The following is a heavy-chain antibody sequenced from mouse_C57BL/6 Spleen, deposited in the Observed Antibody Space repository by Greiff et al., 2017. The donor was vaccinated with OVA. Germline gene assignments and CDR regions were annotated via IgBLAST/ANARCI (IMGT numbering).Heavy chain of an antibody. CDR1: GYTFTSYW. Sequence: QVQLQQPGAELVKPGASVKLSCKASGYTFTSYWMQWVKQRPGQGLEWIGEIDPSDSYTNYNQKFKGKATLTVDTSSSSAYMQLSSLTSEDAAVYYCAREIPYYFDYWGLGTTLTVSS. CDR3: AREIPYYFDY. V-gene: IGHV1-50*01. J-gene: IGHJ2*01. CDR2: IDPSDSYT.